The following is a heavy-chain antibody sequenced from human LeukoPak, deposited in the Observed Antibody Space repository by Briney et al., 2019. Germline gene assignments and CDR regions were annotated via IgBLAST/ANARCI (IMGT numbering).Heavy chain of an antibody. CDR1: GFTFSSYS. V-gene: IGHV3-23*01. CDR3: AKEDGSGWYVPRDFDY. J-gene: IGHJ4*02. Sequence: GGSLRLSCAASGFTFSSYSMNWVRQAPGKGLEWVSAISGSGGSTYYADSVKGRFTISRDNSKNTLYLQMNSLRAEDTAVYYCAKEDGSGWYVPRDFDYWGQGTLVTVSS. D-gene: IGHD6-19*01. CDR2: ISGSGGST.